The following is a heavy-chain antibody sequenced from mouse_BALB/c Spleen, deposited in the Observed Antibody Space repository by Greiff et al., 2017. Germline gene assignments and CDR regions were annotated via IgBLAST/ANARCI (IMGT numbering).Heavy chain of an antibody. CDR2: ISSGGSYT. CDR3: ASGITTAKWFAY. J-gene: IGHJ3*01. Sequence: EVQLVESGGGLVKPGGSLKLSCAASGFTFSSYAMSWVRQSPEKRLEWVAEISSGGSYTYYPDTVTGRFTISRDNAKNTLYLEMSSLRSEDTAMYYCASGITTAKWFAYWGQGTLVTVSA. CDR1: GFTFSSYA. V-gene: IGHV5-9-4*01. D-gene: IGHD1-2*01.